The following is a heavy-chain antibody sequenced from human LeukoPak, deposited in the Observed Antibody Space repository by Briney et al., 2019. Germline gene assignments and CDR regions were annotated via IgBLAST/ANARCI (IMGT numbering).Heavy chain of an antibody. CDR2: IYPGDSDI. CDR1: GYSFTDYW. CDR3: ARRRSIAVADY. D-gene: IGHD6-19*01. Sequence: GESLKISCETSGYSFTDYWIGWVRQMPGKGLEWMGIIYPGDSDIKYSPSLQGQVTISADKSINTAYLQWSSLKASDTAMYYCARRRSIAVADYWGQGTLVTVSS. J-gene: IGHJ4*02. V-gene: IGHV5-51*01.